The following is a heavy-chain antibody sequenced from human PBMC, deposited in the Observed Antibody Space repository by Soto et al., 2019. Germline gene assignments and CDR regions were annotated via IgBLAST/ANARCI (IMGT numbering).Heavy chain of an antibody. J-gene: IGHJ3*02. Sequence: GGSLNLPCAGPGFTFSSYGMPWVPQAPGKGREGVAVIWYDGSNKYYADSVKGRFTISRDNSKNTLYLQMNSLRAEDTAVYYCAREGYSSSSAFDIWGQGTMVTVSS. CDR1: GFTFSSYG. CDR3: AREGYSSSSAFDI. D-gene: IGHD6-6*01. CDR2: IWYDGSNK. V-gene: IGHV3-33*01.